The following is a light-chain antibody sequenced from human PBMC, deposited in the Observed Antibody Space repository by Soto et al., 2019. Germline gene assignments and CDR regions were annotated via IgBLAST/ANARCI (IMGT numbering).Light chain of an antibody. Sequence: DIQMTQSPSSVSASVGDTVTITCRASQDINSRLAWFQQQPGRPPKYVIQAATMLQSGFPSRFAGSGSGRDFTLTIHTLQHEDSETYYCLQVANFPRTLRHGTKVDI. V-gene: IGKV1-12*01. CDR2: AAT. J-gene: IGKJ1*01. CDR1: QDINSR. CDR3: LQVANFPRT.